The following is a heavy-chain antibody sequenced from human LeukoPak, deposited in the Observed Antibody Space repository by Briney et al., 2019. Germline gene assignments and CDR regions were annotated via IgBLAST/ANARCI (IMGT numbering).Heavy chain of an antibody. Sequence: SETLSLTCAVSGYSISSGYHWGWIRQPPGKGLEWIGTIFHSGTTYYNPSLTSRVTISVDTSKNQFSLKLSSVTAADTAVYYCARGPDLAAAGNFDYWGQGTLVTVSS. CDR3: ARGPDLAAAGNFDY. CDR2: IFHSGTT. CDR1: GYSISSGYH. D-gene: IGHD6-13*01. J-gene: IGHJ4*02. V-gene: IGHV4-38-2*01.